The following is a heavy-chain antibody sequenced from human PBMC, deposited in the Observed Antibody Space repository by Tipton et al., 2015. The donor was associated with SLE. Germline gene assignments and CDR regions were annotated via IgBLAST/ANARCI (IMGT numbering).Heavy chain of an antibody. CDR3: ATERLRKTAQLGGYYFDY. CDR1: GGTFSSYA. Sequence: QSGAEVKKPGSSVKVSCKASGGTFSSYAISWVRQAPGQGLEWMGRIIPIFGTANCAQKFQGRVTITADKSTSTAYMELSSLRSEDTAVYYCATERLRKTAQLGGYYFDYWGQGALVTVSS. V-gene: IGHV1-69*06. J-gene: IGHJ4*02. CDR2: IIPIFGTA. D-gene: IGHD6-6*01.